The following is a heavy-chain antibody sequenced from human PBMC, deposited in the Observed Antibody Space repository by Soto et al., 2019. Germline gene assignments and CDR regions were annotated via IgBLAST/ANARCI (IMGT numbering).Heavy chain of an antibody. CDR3: ASWTTVTTEQFDAFDI. D-gene: IGHD4-17*01. CDR1: GGSISSYY. V-gene: IGHV4-59*01. CDR2: IYYSGST. J-gene: IGHJ3*02. Sequence: HVQLQESGPGLVKPSETLSLTCTVSGGSISSYYWSWIRQPPGKGLDWIGYIYYSGSTNYNPSLKSRVTISVDTSKNQFSLKLSSVTAADTAVYYCASWTTVTTEQFDAFDIWGQGTMVTVSS.